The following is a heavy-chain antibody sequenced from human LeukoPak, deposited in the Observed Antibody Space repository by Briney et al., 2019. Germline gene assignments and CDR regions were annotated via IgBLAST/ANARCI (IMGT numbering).Heavy chain of an antibody. CDR1: GFTFNTYV. V-gene: IGHV3-30*09. J-gene: IGHJ1*01. CDR3: ARARNTYFDILTDGRYLQH. D-gene: IGHD3-9*01. Sequence: PGGSLRLSCATSGFTFNTYVMHWVRQAPGKGLEWVAAISFDGSNQFYADSVKGRFAISRDNSKTTLYLQTNSLRPEDTAMYYCARARNTYFDILTDGRYLQHWGQGTQVTVSS. CDR2: ISFDGSNQ.